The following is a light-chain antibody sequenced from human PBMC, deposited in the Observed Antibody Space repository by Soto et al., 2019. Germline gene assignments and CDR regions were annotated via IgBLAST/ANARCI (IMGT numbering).Light chain of an antibody. J-gene: IGLJ1*01. V-gene: IGLV3-21*04. CDR2: YDS. Sequence: SSELTQSPSVSVAPEKTATITCGGNNIGNKRVNWYRQKPGQAPVLLISYDSDRPSGIPERFSGSNSGNTATLTISRVEAGDEADYYCQVWDIMTDNYVFGSGTKLTVL. CDR3: QVWDIMTDNYV. CDR1: NIGNKR.